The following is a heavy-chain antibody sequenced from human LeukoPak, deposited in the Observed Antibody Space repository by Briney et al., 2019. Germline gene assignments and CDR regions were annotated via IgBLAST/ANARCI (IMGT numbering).Heavy chain of an antibody. CDR1: GGSLSGYY. J-gene: IGHJ4*02. V-gene: IGHV4-34*01. CDR3: ARTPIVGATNFDY. Sequence: SETLSLTCAVYGGSLSGYYWSWIRQPPGKGLEWIGEINHSGSTNYNPSLKSRVTISVDTSKNQFSLKLSSVTAADTAVYYCARTPIVGATNFDYWGQGTLVTVSS. D-gene: IGHD1-26*01. CDR2: INHSGST.